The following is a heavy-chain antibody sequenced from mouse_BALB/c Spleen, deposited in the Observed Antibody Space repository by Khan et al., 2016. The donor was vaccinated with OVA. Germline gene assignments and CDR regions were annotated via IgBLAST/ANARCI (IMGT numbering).Heavy chain of an antibody. CDR2: IDPFSGDT. CDR1: GYSFTTYY. J-gene: IGHJ3*01. D-gene: IGHD2-2*01. V-gene: IGHV1S135*01. CDR3: TRHGYVAWFTY. Sequence: EVQLQQPGPELMKPGASVKISCKASGYSFTTYYIHWVLQSHGKSLDWIGYIDPFSGDTTYNQKFKGKATLTVDKSSSTAYIHLNNLTSEDSAVYYCTRHGYVAWFTYWGQGTLVTVSA.